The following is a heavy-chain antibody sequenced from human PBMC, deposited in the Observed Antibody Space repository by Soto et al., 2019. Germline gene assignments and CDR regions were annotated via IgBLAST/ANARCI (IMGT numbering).Heavy chain of an antibody. CDR1: GFMFDSYA. CDR2: ISPGGDRI. Sequence: EVQLVESGGGLVQPGGSLRLSCVASGFMFDSYAMNWVRQAPGKGLEWVSYISPGGDRIYYAESLKGRITISRDNARNSLSLQMNILGDEDTAVYYCTMGAAGAGWGVDFWGRETLVTVSS. D-gene: IGHD3-10*01. CDR3: TMGAAGAGWGVDF. J-gene: IGHJ4*02. V-gene: IGHV3-48*02.